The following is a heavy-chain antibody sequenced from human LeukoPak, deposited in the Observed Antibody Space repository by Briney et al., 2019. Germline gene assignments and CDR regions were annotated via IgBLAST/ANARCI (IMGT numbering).Heavy chain of an antibody. D-gene: IGHD2-2*01. J-gene: IGHJ5*02. CDR3: ARKLGPPPRIVVVPASWFDP. CDR2: IYYSGST. Sequence: SETLSLTCTVSGGSISSSSYYWGWIRQPPGKGLEWIGSIYYSGSTYYNPSLKSRVTISVDTSKNQFSLKLSSVTAADTAVYYCARKLGPPPRIVVVPASWFDPWGQGTLVTVSS. CDR1: GGSISSSSYY. V-gene: IGHV4-39*01.